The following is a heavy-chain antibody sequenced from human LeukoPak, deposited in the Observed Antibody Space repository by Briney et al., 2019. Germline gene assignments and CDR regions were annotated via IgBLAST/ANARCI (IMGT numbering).Heavy chain of an antibody. D-gene: IGHD2-15*01. CDR2: IYYSGST. J-gene: IGHJ4*02. V-gene: IGHV4-59*11. Sequence: SETLSLTCTVSGGSISSHYWSWIRQPPGKGLEWIGYIYYSGSTNYNPSLKRRVTISVDTSKNQFSLELSSVTATDTAVYYCARVGGREDYFDYWGQRTLVTASS. CDR1: GGSISSHY. CDR3: ARVGGREDYFDY.